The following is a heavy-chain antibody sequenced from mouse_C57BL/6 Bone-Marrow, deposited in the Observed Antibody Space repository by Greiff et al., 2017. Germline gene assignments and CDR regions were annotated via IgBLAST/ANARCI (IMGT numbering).Heavy chain of an antibody. V-gene: IGHV2-5*01. CDR1: GFSLTSYG. CDR2: IWRGGST. J-gene: IGHJ4*01. CDR3: ARALYYYGSSYAMDY. Sequence: QVQLQQSGPGLVQPSQSLSITCTVSGFSLTSYGVHWVRQSPGKGLEWLGVIWRGGSTDYNAAFMSRLSITKDNSKSQVFFKMNSLQADDTAIYYCARALYYYGSSYAMDYWGQGTSVTVSS. D-gene: IGHD1-1*01.